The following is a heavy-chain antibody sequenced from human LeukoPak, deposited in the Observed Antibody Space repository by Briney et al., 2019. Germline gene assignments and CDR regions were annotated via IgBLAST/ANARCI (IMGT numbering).Heavy chain of an antibody. Sequence: PGESLRLSCAASGFTFAGNAMSWVRQAPGKGLEWVSGITGNGGYNTYYAESVKGRFIISRDNSKNTVYLQMNSLRVEDTAVYYCARGHGHFDYWGQGTLVTVSS. CDR3: ARGHGHFDY. J-gene: IGHJ4*02. CDR1: GFTFAGNA. V-gene: IGHV3-23*01. CDR2: ITGNGGYNT.